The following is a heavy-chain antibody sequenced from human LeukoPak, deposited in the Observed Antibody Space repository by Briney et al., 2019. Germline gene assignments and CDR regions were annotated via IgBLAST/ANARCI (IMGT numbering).Heavy chain of an antibody. CDR2: ISGSGGST. V-gene: IGHV3-23*01. CDR3: AKDRVYYGSGSYYSAFDI. D-gene: IGHD3-10*01. J-gene: IGHJ3*02. CDR1: GFTFSSYG. Sequence: PGGSLRLSCAASGFTFSSYGMNWVRQAPGKGLEWVSGISGSGGSTYYADSVKGRFTISRDNSKNTLYLQMNSLRAEDTAVYYCAKDRVYYGSGSYYSAFDIWGQGTMVTVSS.